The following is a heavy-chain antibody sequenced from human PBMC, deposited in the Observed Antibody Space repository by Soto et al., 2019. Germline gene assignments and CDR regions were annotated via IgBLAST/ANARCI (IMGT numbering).Heavy chain of an antibody. D-gene: IGHD1-1*01. Sequence: SETLSLTCTVSGASISGFYWSWIRKSAGKGLEWTGRIYATGTTDYNPSLKSRVMMSVDTSKKQFSLKLRSVTAADTAVYYCVRDGTKTLRDWFDPWGQGMSVTVSS. CDR3: VRDGTKTLRDWFDP. CDR2: IYATGTT. V-gene: IGHV4-4*07. CDR1: GASISGFY. J-gene: IGHJ5*02.